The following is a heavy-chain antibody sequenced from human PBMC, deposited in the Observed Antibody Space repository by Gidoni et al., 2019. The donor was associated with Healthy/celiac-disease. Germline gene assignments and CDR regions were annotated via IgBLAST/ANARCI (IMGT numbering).Heavy chain of an antibody. Sequence: QVQLVESGGGVVQPGRSLRLSCAASGFTFIRYAMHWVRQAPGKGLEWVAVISYDGSNKDYADSVKGRFTISRDNSKNTLYLQMNSLRAEDTAVYYCASIEYSSSAAGDDAFDIWGQGTMVTVSS. CDR1: GFTFIRYA. CDR3: ASIEYSSSAAGDDAFDI. CDR2: ISYDGSNK. D-gene: IGHD6-6*01. J-gene: IGHJ3*02. V-gene: IGHV3-30*01.